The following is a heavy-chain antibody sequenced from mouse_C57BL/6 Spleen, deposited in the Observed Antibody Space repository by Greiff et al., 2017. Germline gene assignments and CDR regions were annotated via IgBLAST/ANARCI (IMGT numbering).Heavy chain of an antibody. J-gene: IGHJ2*01. V-gene: IGHV5-4*01. CDR3: ARDGDSNPFDY. D-gene: IGHD2-5*01. CDR1: GFTFSSYA. CDR2: ISDGGSYT. Sequence: DVQLVESGGGLVKPGGSLKLSCAASGFTFSSYAMSWVRQTPEKRLEWVATISDGGSYTYYPDNVKGRFTISRDNAKNNLYLQMSHLKSEDTAMYYCARDGDSNPFDYWGQGTTLTVSS.